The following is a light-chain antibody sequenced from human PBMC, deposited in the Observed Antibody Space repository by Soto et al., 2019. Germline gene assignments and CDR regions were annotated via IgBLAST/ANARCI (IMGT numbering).Light chain of an antibody. CDR1: NSDVGGYNY. Sequence: QSALTQPASVSGSPGQSITISCTGTNSDVGGYNYVSWYQQHPGKAPKLMIYEVSNRPSGVSNRFSGSKCGNTAYLTISGLQAEDEADYYCSSYTSSNTLVFGGGTKLTVI. J-gene: IGLJ3*02. CDR2: EVS. CDR3: SSYTSSNTLV. V-gene: IGLV2-14*01.